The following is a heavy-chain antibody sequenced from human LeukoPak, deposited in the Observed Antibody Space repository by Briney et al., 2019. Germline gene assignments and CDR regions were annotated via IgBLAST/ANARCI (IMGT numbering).Heavy chain of an antibody. D-gene: IGHD3-10*01. Sequence: GGSLRLSCAASGITFSGYGMTWVRQAPGKGLEWVSAISGTGDIIYYADSVKGRFTISRDNSKNTLYMQMNSLRADDTAVYYCANAYGSGRNALFDHWGQGTLVTVSS. CDR1: GITFSGYG. V-gene: IGHV3-23*01. CDR2: ISGTGDII. J-gene: IGHJ4*02. CDR3: ANAYGSGRNALFDH.